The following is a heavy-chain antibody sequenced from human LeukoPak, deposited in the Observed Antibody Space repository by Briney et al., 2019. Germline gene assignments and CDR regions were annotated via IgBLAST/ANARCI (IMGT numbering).Heavy chain of an antibody. CDR2: IYYSGST. V-gene: IGHV4-39*07. CDR3: ARVRSSITMVRGVIDY. CDR1: GGSISSSSYY. J-gene: IGHJ4*02. Sequence: PSETLSLTCTVSGGSISSSSYYWGWIRQPPGKGLEWIGSIYYSGSTYYNPSLKSRVTISVDTSKNQFSLKLSSVTAADTAVYYCARVRSSITMVRGVIDYWGQGTLVTVSS. D-gene: IGHD3-10*01.